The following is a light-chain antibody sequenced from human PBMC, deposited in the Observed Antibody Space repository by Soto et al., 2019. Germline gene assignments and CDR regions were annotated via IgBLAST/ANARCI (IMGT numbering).Light chain of an antibody. V-gene: IGLV2-23*01. CDR3: CSYAGSSSVL. J-gene: IGLJ2*01. CDR1: SSDVG. CDR2: EGS. Sequence: QSALTQPASVSGSPGQSITISCTGTSSDVGVSWYQQHPDKAPKVIIYEGSKRPSGVSNRFSGFNSGNTASLVISGVQAEDEADYYCCSYAGSSSVLFGGGTKLTVL.